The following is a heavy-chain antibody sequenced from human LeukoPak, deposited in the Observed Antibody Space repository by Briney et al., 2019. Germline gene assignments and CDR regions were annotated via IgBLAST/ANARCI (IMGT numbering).Heavy chain of an antibody. J-gene: IGHJ6*02. CDR3: ARDTLRYFAWWEYYYYGMDV. Sequence: ASVKVSCKASGYTFTDYYMHWVRQAPGQGLEWMGWINPNSGGTNYAQKFQGRVTMTRDTSISTAYMELSRLRSDDTAVYYCARDTLRYFAWWEYYYYGMDVWGQGTTVTVSS. CDR1: GYTFTDYY. D-gene: IGHD3-9*01. CDR2: INPNSGGT. V-gene: IGHV1-2*02.